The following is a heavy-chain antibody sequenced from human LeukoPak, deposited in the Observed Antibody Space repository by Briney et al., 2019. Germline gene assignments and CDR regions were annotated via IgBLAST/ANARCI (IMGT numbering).Heavy chain of an antibody. CDR1: GFTFSDYW. D-gene: IGHD1-26*01. Sequence: GGSLRLSCVASGFTFSDYWMSWVRQAPGKGLEWVANIKQDGSEKNYVDSVKGRSTISRDNAKNSLYLQLNSLRADVTAVYYCARDSRRVGATGGSDYWGQGTLVTVSS. CDR3: ARDSRRVGATGGSDY. V-gene: IGHV3-7*03. CDR2: IKQDGSEK. J-gene: IGHJ4*02.